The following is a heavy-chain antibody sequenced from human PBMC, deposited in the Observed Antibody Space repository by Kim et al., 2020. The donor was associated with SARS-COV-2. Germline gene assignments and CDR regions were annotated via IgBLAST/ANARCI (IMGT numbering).Heavy chain of an antibody. V-gene: IGHV1-24*01. CDR1: GYSLTQTS. D-gene: IGHD6-19*01. Sequence: ASVKVSCKVSGYSLTQTSIHWVRQAPGKGLEWMGNFDPQDGKTISAQKFQGRLALTEDTSTETAYMELSGLRFDDTAVYYCATDLISPSGRYHGGWFDPWGQGTLVTVSS. J-gene: IGHJ5*02. CDR3: ATDLISPSGRYHGGWFDP. CDR2: FDPQDGKT.